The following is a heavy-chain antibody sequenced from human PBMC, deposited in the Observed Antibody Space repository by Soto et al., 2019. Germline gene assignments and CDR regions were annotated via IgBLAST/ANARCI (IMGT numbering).Heavy chain of an antibody. J-gene: IGHJ6*04. D-gene: IGHD3-3*01. CDR1: GFTVSSNY. CDR2: IYSGGST. Sequence: GGSLRLSCAASGFTVSSNYMSWVRQAPGKGLEWVSVIYSGGSTYYADSVKGRFTISRDNSKNTLYLQMNSLRAEDTAVYYCARDLLTFTYDFWSGRPRVVGGKGTTVTVSS. CDR3: ARDLLTFTYDFWSGRPRVV. V-gene: IGHV3-53*01.